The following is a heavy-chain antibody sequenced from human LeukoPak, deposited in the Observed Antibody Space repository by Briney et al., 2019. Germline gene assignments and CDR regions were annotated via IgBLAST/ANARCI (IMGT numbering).Heavy chain of an antibody. CDR1: GFTFSSFG. D-gene: IGHD3-16*01. J-gene: IGHJ6*02. Sequence: PGGSLRLSCAASGFTFSSFGMNWVRQVPGRGLEWVSSISTSSSHIYYADSVRGRFTISRDNAKNSLYLQMNSLRAEDTAVYYCASSRSGELVYYGMDVWGQGTTVTVSS. V-gene: IGHV3-21*01. CDR3: ASSRSGELVYYGMDV. CDR2: ISTSSSHI.